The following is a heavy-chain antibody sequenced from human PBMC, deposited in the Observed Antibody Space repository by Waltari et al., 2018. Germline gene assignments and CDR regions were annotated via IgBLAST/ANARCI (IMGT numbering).Heavy chain of an antibody. V-gene: IGHV1-69*05. CDR3: AREPAAAGNWFDP. D-gene: IGHD6-13*01. CDR2: IIPIFGTA. J-gene: IGHJ5*02. CDR1: GGTFSSYA. Sequence: QVQLVQSGAEVKKPGSSVKVSCKASGGTFSSYAISWVRQAPGQGLEWMGGIIPIFGTATYAKKVQGRVTITTDESTSTAYMELSSLRSEDTAVYYCAREPAAAGNWFDPWGQGTLVTVSS.